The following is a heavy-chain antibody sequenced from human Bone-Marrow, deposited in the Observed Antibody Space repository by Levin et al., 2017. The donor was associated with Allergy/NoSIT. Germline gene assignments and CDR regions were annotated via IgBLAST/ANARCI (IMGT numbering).Heavy chain of an antibody. CDR2: ITSDGSST. J-gene: IGHJ4*02. D-gene: IGHD3-22*01. CDR3: ASPYDSYDSGGY. V-gene: IGHV3-74*01. Sequence: SCAASGFTFSYYWMYWVRQAPGKGLVWVSRITSDGSSTIYADSVKGRFTISRDNAKNTLYLQMNSLGPEDTAVYYCASPYDSYDSGGYWGQGTLVTVSS. CDR1: GFTFSYYW.